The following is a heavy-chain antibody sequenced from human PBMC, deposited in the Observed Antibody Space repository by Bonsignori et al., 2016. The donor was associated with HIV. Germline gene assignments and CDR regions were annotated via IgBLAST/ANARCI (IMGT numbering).Heavy chain of an antibody. V-gene: IGHV3-30-3*01. CDR2: ISYDGSNK. CDR3: ARGFVPGHAFDI. D-gene: IGHD6-6*01. Sequence: VRQAPGKGLEWVAVISYDGSNKYYADSVKGRFTISRDNSKNTLYLQMNSLRAEDTAVYYCARGFVPGHAFDIWGQGTMVTVSS. J-gene: IGHJ3*02.